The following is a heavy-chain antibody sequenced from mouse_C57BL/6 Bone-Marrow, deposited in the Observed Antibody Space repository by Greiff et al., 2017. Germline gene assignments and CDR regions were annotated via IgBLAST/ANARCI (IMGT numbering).Heavy chain of an antibody. CDR3: DNTNCYYAMDY. CDR2: IYPGSGST. Sequence: QVQLQQPGAELVKPGASVKMSCKASGYTFTSYWITWVKQRPGQGLEWIGDIYPGSGSTNYNEKFKSKATLTVEPSSSTAYMQLSSLTSEDSAVYYCDNTNCYYAMDYWGQGTSVTVSS. J-gene: IGHJ4*01. V-gene: IGHV1-55*01. CDR1: GYTFTSYW. D-gene: IGHD4-1*01.